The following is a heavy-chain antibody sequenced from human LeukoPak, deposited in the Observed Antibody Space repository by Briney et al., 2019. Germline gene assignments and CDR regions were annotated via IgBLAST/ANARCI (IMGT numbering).Heavy chain of an antibody. J-gene: IGHJ4*02. CDR2: IYTSGST. CDR3: ASGLRYFDLYY. Sequence: SETLSLTCTVSGGSISSGSYYWSWLRQPAGKGLECIGRIYTSGSTNYNPSLKSRVTISVDTSKNQFSLKLSSVTAADTAVYYCASGLRYFDLYYWGQGTLVTVSS. V-gene: IGHV4-61*02. D-gene: IGHD3-9*01. CDR1: GGSISSGSYY.